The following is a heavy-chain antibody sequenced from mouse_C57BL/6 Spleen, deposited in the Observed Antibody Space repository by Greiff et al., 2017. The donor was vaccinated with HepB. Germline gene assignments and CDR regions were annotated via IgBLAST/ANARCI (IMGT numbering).Heavy chain of an antibody. Sequence: EVKLVESGGDLVKPGGSLKLSCAASGFTFISYGMSWVRQTPDKRLEWVATISSGGSYTYYPDSVKGRFTISRDNAKNTLYLQMSSLKSEDTAMYYYARPAYYSNPAWFAYWGQGTLVTVSA. CDR3: ARPAYYSNPAWFAY. V-gene: IGHV5-6*01. J-gene: IGHJ3*01. CDR1: GFTFISYG. CDR2: ISSGGSYT. D-gene: IGHD2-5*01.